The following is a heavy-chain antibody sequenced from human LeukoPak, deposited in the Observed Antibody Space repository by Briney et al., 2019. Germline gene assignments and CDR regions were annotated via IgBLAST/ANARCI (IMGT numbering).Heavy chain of an antibody. J-gene: IGHJ4*02. CDR2: ISGSGSST. Sequence: GGSLRLSCAASGFTFSSYAMSWVRQAPGKGLEWVSAISGSGSSTYYADSVKGRFTISRDNSKNTLYLQMNSLRAEDTAVYYCAKKWSAGGYFDYWGQGTLVTVSS. V-gene: IGHV3-23*01. D-gene: IGHD2-15*01. CDR3: AKKWSAGGYFDY. CDR1: GFTFSSYA.